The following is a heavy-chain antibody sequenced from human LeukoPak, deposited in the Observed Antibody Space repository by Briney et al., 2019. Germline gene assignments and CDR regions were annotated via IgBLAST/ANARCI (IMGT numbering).Heavy chain of an antibody. Sequence: ASVKVSCKASGYTFTSYAMNWVRQAPGQGLEWMGWINTNTGNPTYAQGFTGRFVFSLDTSVSTAYLQISSLKAEDTAVYYCARQVSGTAYGGNSVGDYWGQGTLVTVSS. D-gene: IGHD4-23*01. CDR3: ARQVSGTAYGGNSVGDY. V-gene: IGHV7-4-1*02. CDR2: INTNTGNP. J-gene: IGHJ4*02. CDR1: GYTFTSYA.